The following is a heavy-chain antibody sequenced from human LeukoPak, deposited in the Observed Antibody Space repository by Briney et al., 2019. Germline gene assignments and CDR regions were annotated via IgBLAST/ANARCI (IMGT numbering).Heavy chain of an antibody. CDR2: AFSDGRT. CDR3: AKGGEAYCGGDCSHDY. D-gene: IGHD2-21*02. CDR1: GITVSTNY. Sequence: PGGSLRLSCAASGITVSTNYMSWVRQAPGKGLEWVSIAFSDGRTFYADSVKGRFTISRDSSKNTVFLQMNSLRAEDTAVYYCAKGGEAYCGGDCSHDYWGQGTLVTVSS. V-gene: IGHV3-53*01. J-gene: IGHJ4*02.